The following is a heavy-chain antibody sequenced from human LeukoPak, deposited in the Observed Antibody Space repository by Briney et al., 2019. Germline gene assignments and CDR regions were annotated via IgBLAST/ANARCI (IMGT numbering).Heavy chain of an antibody. J-gene: IGHJ4*02. D-gene: IGHD2-15*01. Sequence: GGSLRLSCAGSGFPFSSYGMNWVRQAPGKGLEWVSGISPGGGPTYYADSVKGRFTISRDDSKNTLYLQMNSLRAEDTAVYYCARDSIASGAGYWGQGTLVTVSS. CDR2: ISPGGGPT. CDR3: ARDSIASGAGY. V-gene: IGHV3-23*01. CDR1: GFPFSSYG.